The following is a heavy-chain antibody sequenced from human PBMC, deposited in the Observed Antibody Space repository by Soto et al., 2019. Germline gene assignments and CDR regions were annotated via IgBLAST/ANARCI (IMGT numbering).Heavy chain of an antibody. D-gene: IGHD3-10*01. CDR3: ARAPRELHWFDP. Sequence: SETLSLTCAVSDYSISSGCSWGCIRQPPGNGLEWIGILYHTGSTSYNSSLKSRVTISVDTSKNQFSLKLSSVTAADTAVYYCARAPRELHWFDPWGQGTLVTVSS. J-gene: IGHJ5*02. V-gene: IGHV4-38-2*01. CDR1: DYSISSGCS. CDR2: LYHTGST.